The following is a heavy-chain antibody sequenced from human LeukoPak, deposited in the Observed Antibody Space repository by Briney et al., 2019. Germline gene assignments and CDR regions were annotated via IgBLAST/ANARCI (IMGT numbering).Heavy chain of an antibody. Sequence: PSETLSLTCTVSSGSISSSSYYWGWIRQPPGKGLEWIGSIYYSGSTYYNPSLKSRVTISVDTSKNQFSLKLSSVTAADTAVYYCARHVYYGDCYFDYWGQGTLVTVSS. CDR2: IYYSGST. CDR1: SGSISSSSYY. D-gene: IGHD4-17*01. V-gene: IGHV4-39*01. CDR3: ARHVYYGDCYFDY. J-gene: IGHJ4*02.